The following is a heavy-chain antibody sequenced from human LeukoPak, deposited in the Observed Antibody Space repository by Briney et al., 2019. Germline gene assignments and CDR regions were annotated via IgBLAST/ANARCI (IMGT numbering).Heavy chain of an antibody. J-gene: IGHJ4*02. D-gene: IGHD6-19*01. V-gene: IGHV4-39*01. CDR3: ARHSSGWYYFDY. CDR2: IYYSGST. CDR1: GGSISSSSYY. Sequence: PSETLSLTCTVSGGSISSSSYYWGWIRQPPGKGLEWIGSIYYSGSTYYNPSLESRVTISVDTSKNQFSLNLSSVTAADPAVYYCARHSSGWYYFDYWGQGTLVTVSS.